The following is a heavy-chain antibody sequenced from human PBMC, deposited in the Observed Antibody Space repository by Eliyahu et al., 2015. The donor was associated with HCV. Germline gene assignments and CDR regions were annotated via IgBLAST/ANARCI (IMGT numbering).Heavy chain of an antibody. CDR3: VRMKRGDHLPPAGMDV. J-gene: IGHJ6*02. V-gene: IGHV1-69*01. CDR2: LIPLFHLA. Sequence: QVHLVQSGGEVKKPGASGKGSXXASGGXFSXYXVTWVRQAPXQGLEWMGGLIPLFHLANYPERSQGRVTITADESRSTAFMELRDLRNEDTAVYYCVRMKRGDHLPPAGMDVWGPGTKITVSS. D-gene: IGHD1-14*01. CDR1: GGXFSXYX.